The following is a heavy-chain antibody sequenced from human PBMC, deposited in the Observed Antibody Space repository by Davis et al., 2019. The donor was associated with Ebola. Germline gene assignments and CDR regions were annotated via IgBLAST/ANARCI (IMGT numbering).Heavy chain of an antibody. CDR1: GFTFSSYA. D-gene: IGHD5-18*01. Sequence: GESLKISCAASGFTFSSYAMSWVRQAPGKGLEWVSAISGSGGSTYYADSVKGRFTISGDNSKNTLYLQMNSLRAEDTAVYYCAKVGVGWGSRVQLWTYFDYWGQGTLVTVSS. CDR3: AKVGVGWGSRVQLWTYFDY. J-gene: IGHJ4*02. V-gene: IGHV3-23*01. CDR2: ISGSGGST.